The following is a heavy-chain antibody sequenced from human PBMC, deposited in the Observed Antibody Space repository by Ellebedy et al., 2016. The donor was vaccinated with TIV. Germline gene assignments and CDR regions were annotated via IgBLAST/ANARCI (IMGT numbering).Heavy chain of an antibody. CDR2: IDPSGGST. D-gene: IGHD6-6*01. Sequence: ASVKVSCKASGYTFTSYYMHWVRQAPGQGLEWMGIIDPSGGSTSYAQKFQGRVTMTRDTSTSTVYMELSSLRSEDTAVYYCARGPLIAALVYNWFDPWGQGTLVTVSS. J-gene: IGHJ5*02. CDR1: GYTFTSYY. V-gene: IGHV1-46*01. CDR3: ARGPLIAALVYNWFDP.